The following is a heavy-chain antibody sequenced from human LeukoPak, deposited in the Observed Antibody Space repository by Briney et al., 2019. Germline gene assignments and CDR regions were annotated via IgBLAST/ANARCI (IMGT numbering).Heavy chain of an antibody. CDR1: RFTFSSYA. V-gene: IGHV3-23*01. Sequence: PGGSLRLSCAASRFTFSSYAMSWVRQAPGKGLEWVSAISGSGGSTYYADSVKGRFTISRDNSKNTLYLQMNSLRAEDTAVYYCASIAALQSYGMDVWGQGTTVTVSS. D-gene: IGHD6-13*01. J-gene: IGHJ6*02. CDR3: ASIAALQSYGMDV. CDR2: ISGSGGST.